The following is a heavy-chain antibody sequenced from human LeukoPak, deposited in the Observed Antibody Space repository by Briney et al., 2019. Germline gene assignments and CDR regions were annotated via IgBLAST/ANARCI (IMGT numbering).Heavy chain of an antibody. V-gene: IGHV3-20*04. CDR2: INWNGGST. J-gene: IGHJ6*04. CDR3: AELGITMIGGV. Sequence: GGSPSLSCAASGFTFDDYGMSWVRQAPGKGLEWVSGINWNGGSTGYADSVKGRFTISRDNAKNSLYLQMNSLRAEDTAVYYCAELGITMIGGVWGKGTTVTISS. CDR1: GFTFDDYG. D-gene: IGHD3-10*02.